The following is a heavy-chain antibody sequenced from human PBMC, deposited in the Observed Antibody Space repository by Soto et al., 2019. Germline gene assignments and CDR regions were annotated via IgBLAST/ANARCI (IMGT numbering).Heavy chain of an antibody. J-gene: IGHJ4*02. V-gene: IGHV3-9*01. CDR1: GFTFDDYA. CDR2: ISWNSGSI. Sequence: EVQLVESGGGLVQPGRSLRLSCAASGFTFDDYAMHWVRQAPGKGLEWVSGISWNSGSIAYADSVKGRFTISRDNAKNSLYLQMNSLRSEDTALYSCAKVIEYDFWSGYFDDWGQGTLITVSS. CDR3: AKVIEYDFWSGYFDD. D-gene: IGHD3-3*01.